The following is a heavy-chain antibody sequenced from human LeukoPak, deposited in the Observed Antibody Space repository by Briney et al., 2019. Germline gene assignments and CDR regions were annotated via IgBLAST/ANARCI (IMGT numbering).Heavy chain of an antibody. V-gene: IGHV4-39*01. Sequence: PSETLSLTCTVSGGSISSSSYYWGWIRQPPGKGLGWIGSIYYSGSTYYNPSLKSRVTISVDTSKNQFSLKLSSVTAADTAVYYCARHMLVVVPAAPFDPWGQGTLVTVSS. J-gene: IGHJ5*02. CDR2: IYYSGST. CDR3: ARHMLVVVPAAPFDP. CDR1: GGSISSSSYY. D-gene: IGHD2-2*01.